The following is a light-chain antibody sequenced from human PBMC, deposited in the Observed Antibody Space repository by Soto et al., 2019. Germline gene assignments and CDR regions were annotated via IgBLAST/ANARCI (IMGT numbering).Light chain of an antibody. CDR2: RNN. Sequence: QAVVTQPPSASGTPGQRVTISCSGSSSNIGRNYVYWYQQLPGTAPKLLFYRNNQRPSGVPDRFSGSKSGTSAALAISGLRSEDEADYYCAAWDDSLSGRVFGGGTKLTVL. J-gene: IGLJ3*02. CDR1: SSNIGRNY. CDR3: AAWDDSLSGRV. V-gene: IGLV1-47*01.